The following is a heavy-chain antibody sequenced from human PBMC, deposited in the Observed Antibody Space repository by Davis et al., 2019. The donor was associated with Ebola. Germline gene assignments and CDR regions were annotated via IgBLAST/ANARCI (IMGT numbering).Heavy chain of an antibody. CDR1: GFTFRSYS. V-gene: IGHV3-48*02. J-gene: IGHJ4*02. D-gene: IGHD4-17*01. Sequence: GESLKISCAASGFTFRSYSMNWVRQAPGKGLEWVSYISSSSSTIYYADSVKDRFTISRDNAKNSLYLQMNSLRDEDTAVYYCARDGFFGVTTSDYWGQGSLVTVSS. CDR2: ISSSSSTI. CDR3: ARDGFFGVTTSDY.